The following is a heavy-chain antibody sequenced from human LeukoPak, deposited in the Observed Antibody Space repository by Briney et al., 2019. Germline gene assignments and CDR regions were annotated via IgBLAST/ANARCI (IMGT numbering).Heavy chain of an antibody. CDR3: SRGGWWEIPRPYAFDF. J-gene: IGHJ3*01. Sequence: ASVKVSCKASGYTFTSYGISWGRQAPGQGVEWMGWISAYNGHRNYSQKLQGRVTMTTDTSTRTAYFELRSLTAYDTTTEYCSRGGWWEIPRPYAFDFWDQGTMVPVSS. D-gene: IGHD1-26*01. CDR2: ISAYNGHR. CDR1: GYTFTSYG. V-gene: IGHV1-18*01.